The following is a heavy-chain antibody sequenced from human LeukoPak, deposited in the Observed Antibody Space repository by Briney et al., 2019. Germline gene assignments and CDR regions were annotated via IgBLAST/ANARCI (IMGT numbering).Heavy chain of an antibody. CDR2: ISSSSSYI. D-gene: IGHD5-24*01. Sequence: GGSLRLSCAASGFTFSSYSMNWVRQAPGKGLEWVSSISSSSSYIYYADSVKGRFTISRDNAKNSLYLQMNSLRAEDTAVYYCARFGMATILPSDDWGQGTLVTVSS. CDR3: ARFGMATILPSDD. CDR1: GFTFSSYS. V-gene: IGHV3-21*01. J-gene: IGHJ4*02.